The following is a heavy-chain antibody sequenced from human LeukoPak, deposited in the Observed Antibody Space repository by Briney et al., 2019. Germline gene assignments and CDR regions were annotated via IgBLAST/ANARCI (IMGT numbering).Heavy chain of an antibody. J-gene: IGHJ4*02. V-gene: IGHV1-46*01. CDR1: GYTFTSYY. CDR2: INPSGGST. CDR3: ARDGVDIVATTLIDY. Sequence: ASVKVSCKASGYTFTSYYMHWVRQAPGQGLEWMGIINPSGGSTSYAQKFQGRVTMTRDTSTSTAYMELRSLRSDDTAVYYCARDGVDIVATTLIDYWGQGTLVTVSS. D-gene: IGHD5-12*01.